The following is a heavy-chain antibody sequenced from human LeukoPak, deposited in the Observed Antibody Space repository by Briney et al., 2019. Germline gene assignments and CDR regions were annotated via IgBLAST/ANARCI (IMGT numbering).Heavy chain of an antibody. Sequence: GSLRLSCAASGFTFSSYAMHWVRQAPGKGLEWVAVISYDGSNKYYADSVKGRFTISRDNSKKTLYLQMNSLRAEDAAVYYCATYNYAGDFDIWGQGTMVTVSS. J-gene: IGHJ3*02. CDR2: ISYDGSNK. CDR1: GFTFSSYA. CDR3: ATYNYAGDFDI. D-gene: IGHD3-16*01. V-gene: IGHV3-30-3*01.